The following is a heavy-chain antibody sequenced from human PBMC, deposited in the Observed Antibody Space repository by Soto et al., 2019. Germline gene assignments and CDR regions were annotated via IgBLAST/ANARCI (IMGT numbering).Heavy chain of an antibody. CDR3: ARDKGHDYIWGSYRQPGAFDI. Sequence: ASVKVSCKASGYTFTGYYMHWVRQAPGQGLEWMGWINPNSGGTNYAQKFQGWVTMTRDTSISTAYMELSRLRSDDTAVYYCARDKGHDYIWGSYRQPGAFDIWGQGTMVTVSS. CDR2: INPNSGGT. J-gene: IGHJ3*02. V-gene: IGHV1-2*04. D-gene: IGHD3-16*02. CDR1: GYTFTGYY.